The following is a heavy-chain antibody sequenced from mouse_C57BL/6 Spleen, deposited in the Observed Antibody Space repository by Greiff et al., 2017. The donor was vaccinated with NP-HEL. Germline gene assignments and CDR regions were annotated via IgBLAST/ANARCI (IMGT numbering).Heavy chain of an antibody. J-gene: IGHJ4*01. CDR2: ISDGGSYT. CDR3: AREESSWDAMDY. V-gene: IGHV5-4*01. Sequence: EVQLVESGGGLVKPGGSLKLSCAASGFTFSSYAMSWVRQTPGKRLEWVATISDGGSYTYYPDNVKGRFTISRDNAKNNLYLQMSHLKSEDTAMYYCAREESSWDAMDYWGQGTSVTVSS. D-gene: IGHD1-1*01. CDR1: GFTFSSYA.